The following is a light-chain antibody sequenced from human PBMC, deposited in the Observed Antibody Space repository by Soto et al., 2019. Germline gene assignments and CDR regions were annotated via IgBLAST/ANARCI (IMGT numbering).Light chain of an antibody. CDR2: SNN. CDR3: EAWDGSLNVVL. CDR1: SSNIGTNT. Sequence: QSVLTQPPSASGTPGQRVTISCSGSSSNIGTNTVNWYQHLPGSAPKILIYSNNQRPSGVPDRSSGSKSGTSASLAISGLQPDDEADYYCEAWDGSLNVVLFGGGTKLTVL. J-gene: IGLJ2*01. V-gene: IGLV1-44*01.